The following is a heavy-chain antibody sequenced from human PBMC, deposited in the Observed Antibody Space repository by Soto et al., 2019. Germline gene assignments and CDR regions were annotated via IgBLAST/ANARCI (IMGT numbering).Heavy chain of an antibody. J-gene: IGHJ4*02. V-gene: IGHV4-30-2*01. Sequence: SETLSLTCAVSGGSISSGGYSWSWIRQPPGKGLEWIGYIYHSGSTYYNPSVKGRFTVSRDNSMDTLYLQMNTLRAEDTAIYYCAKVSSSWYAGFFDLWGQGTLVTVSS. CDR1: GGSISSGGYS. D-gene: IGHD6-13*01. CDR2: IYHSGST. CDR3: AKVSSSWYAGFFDL.